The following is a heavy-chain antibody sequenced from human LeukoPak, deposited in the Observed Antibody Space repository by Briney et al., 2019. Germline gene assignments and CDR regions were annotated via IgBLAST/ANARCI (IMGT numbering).Heavy chain of an antibody. Sequence: GRSLRLSCAASGFTFSSYGMHWVRQAPGKGLEWVAAISYDGSNKYYADSVKGRFTISRDNSKNTLYLQMNSLRAEDTAVYYCAKDWRITIRGPFDYWGQGTLVTVSS. D-gene: IGHD3-3*01. CDR2: ISYDGSNK. CDR3: AKDWRITIRGPFDY. J-gene: IGHJ4*02. CDR1: GFTFSSYG. V-gene: IGHV3-30*18.